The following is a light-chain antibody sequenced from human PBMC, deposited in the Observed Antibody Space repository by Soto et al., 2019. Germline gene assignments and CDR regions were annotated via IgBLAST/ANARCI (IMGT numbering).Light chain of an antibody. J-gene: IGKJ1*01. CDR3: QQYYNWPRT. Sequence: EIVMTESPATLSVAPGERATLSCRASQSVSSNLAWYQQKRGQAPTLLTYGASTRATGIPARFSGSGSGTEFTLTISSLQPEDFAVYYCQQYYNWPRTFGQGTKVDIK. V-gene: IGKV3-15*01. CDR2: GAS. CDR1: QSVSSN.